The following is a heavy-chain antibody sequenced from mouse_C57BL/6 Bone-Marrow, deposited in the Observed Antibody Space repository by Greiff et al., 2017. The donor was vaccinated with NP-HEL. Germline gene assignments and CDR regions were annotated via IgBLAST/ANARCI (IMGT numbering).Heavy chain of an antibody. CDR2: IDPSDSYT. V-gene: IGHV1-69*01. Sequence: QVQLQQPGAELVMPGASVKLSCKASGYTFTSYWMHWVKQRPGQGLEWIVEIDPSDSYTNYNQKFKGKSTLTVDKSSSTAYMQLSSLTSEDSAVYYCARNPGFAYWGQGTLVTVSA. CDR1: GYTFTSYW. J-gene: IGHJ3*01. CDR3: ARNPGFAY.